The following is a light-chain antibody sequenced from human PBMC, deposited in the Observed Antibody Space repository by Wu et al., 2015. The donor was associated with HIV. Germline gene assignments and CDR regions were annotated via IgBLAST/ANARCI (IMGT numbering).Light chain of an antibody. Sequence: ENVLTQSPVTLSLSPGERAVLSCRATQSVSSGSLAWYQKKPGQPPSLLFFGTSARATGVPDRFSASGSGTDFTLTITRLEPEDFAVYYCQQYANSPFGGGTKVEIK. CDR2: GTS. V-gene: IGKV3-20*01. CDR3: QQYANSP. CDR1: QSVSSGS. J-gene: IGKJ4*01.